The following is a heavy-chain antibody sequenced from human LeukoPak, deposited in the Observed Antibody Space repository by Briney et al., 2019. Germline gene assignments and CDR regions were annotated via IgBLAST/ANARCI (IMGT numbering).Heavy chain of an antibody. CDR3: ASPYSSGWYQ. V-gene: IGHV4-34*01. Sequence: PSETLSLTCAVYGGSFSGYYWSWIRQPPGKGLEWIGEINHSGSTNYNPSLKSRVTISVDTSKNQFSLKLSSVTAADTAVYYCASPYSSGWYQWGQGTLVTVSS. CDR1: GGSFSGYY. D-gene: IGHD6-19*01. CDR2: INHSGST. J-gene: IGHJ4*02.